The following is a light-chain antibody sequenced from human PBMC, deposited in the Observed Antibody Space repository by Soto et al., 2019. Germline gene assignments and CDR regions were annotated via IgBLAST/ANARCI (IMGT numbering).Light chain of an antibody. Sequence: DIVLTQSPDSLAVSLGERATISCKSSQSVFFSSNKKNYIAWYQQKPGQPPTMLIYGESTRASGVPDRFSGSGSETDFTLTISSLQPEDVAVYFCQQCYKDPPTFGPGTKV. J-gene: IGKJ3*01. CDR1: QSVFFSSNKKNY. CDR3: QQCYKDPPT. CDR2: GES. V-gene: IGKV4-1*01.